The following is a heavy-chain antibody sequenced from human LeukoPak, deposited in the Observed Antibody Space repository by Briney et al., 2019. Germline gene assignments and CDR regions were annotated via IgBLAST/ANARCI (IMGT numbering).Heavy chain of an antibody. J-gene: IGHJ3*02. CDR2: ISSGGRYL. V-gene: IGHV3-21*01. CDR3: AKVLYDILTGYSHDAFDI. CDR1: GVSFSSYS. Sequence: GGSLRLSCAASGVSFSSYSMNWVRQAPGKGLEWVSSISSGGRYLYYADSVKGRFTISRDNAKNSLYLQMNSLRAEDTAVYYCAKVLYDILTGYSHDAFDIWGRGTMVTVSS. D-gene: IGHD3-9*01.